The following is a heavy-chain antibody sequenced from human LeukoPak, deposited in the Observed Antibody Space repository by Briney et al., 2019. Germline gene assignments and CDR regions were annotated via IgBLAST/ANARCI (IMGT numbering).Heavy chain of an antibody. V-gene: IGHV3-53*01. D-gene: IGHD6-19*01. J-gene: IGHJ4*02. Sequence: GGSLRLSCAASGFTVSSNYMSWVRQAPGKGLEWISVIYSGGDTYYADSVKGRFTVSRDNSANTLHLQMNGLRAEDTAVYYCARGISTSGWLDYWGQGTLLTVSS. CDR2: IYSGGDT. CDR1: GFTVSSNY. CDR3: ARGISTSGWLDY.